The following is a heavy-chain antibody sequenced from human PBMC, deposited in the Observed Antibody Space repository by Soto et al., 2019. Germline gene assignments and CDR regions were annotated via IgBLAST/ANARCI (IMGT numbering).Heavy chain of an antibody. D-gene: IGHD3-10*01. V-gene: IGHV1-2*02. Sequence: QVQLVQSGAEMKEPGDSVRVSCEASGYTYTSYYMHWVRQAPGQGLEWMGWINPKFGDTTYAQDFQGRVSMTRDMSISTVYMELSRPTSDDTAIYYCARNMDCYYGPGSGNGHGFWGQGTTVTVFS. CDR3: ARNMDCYYGPGSGNGHGF. CDR1: GYTYTSYY. J-gene: IGHJ6*02. CDR2: INPKFGDT.